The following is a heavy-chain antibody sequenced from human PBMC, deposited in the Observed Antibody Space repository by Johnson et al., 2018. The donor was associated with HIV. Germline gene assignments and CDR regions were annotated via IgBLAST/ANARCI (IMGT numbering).Heavy chain of an antibody. D-gene: IGHD2-2*01. Sequence: VQLVESGGGVVQRGGSLRVSCAASGFTFDDYGMSWVRQAPGKGLEWVSYINNNASSVYYVDSVKGRFTISRDNAKKSLYVQMNSLRAEDTALYYCARERRSTNTWYVRDAFDIWGQGTMVTVSS. J-gene: IGHJ3*02. CDR3: ARERRSTNTWYVRDAFDI. CDR1: GFTFDDYG. CDR2: INNNASSV. V-gene: IGHV3-20*04.